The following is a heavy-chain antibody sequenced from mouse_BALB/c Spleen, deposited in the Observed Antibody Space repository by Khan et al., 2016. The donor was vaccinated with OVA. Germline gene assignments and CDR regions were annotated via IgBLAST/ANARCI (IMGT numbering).Heavy chain of an antibody. CDR3: ARGGYYGYLDV. CDR1: GFDFSRYW. J-gene: IGHJ1*01. V-gene: IGHV4-1*02. CDR2: INPDSNTI. D-gene: IGHD1-1*02. Sequence: EVKLLESGGGLVQPGGSLKLSCAASGFDFSRYWMSWVRQAPGKGLEWIGEINPDSNTINYTQTLTDKFIITRDNAKNTLYLQMSKVRAEDTALYYCARGGYYGYLDVWGAGTTVTVSS.